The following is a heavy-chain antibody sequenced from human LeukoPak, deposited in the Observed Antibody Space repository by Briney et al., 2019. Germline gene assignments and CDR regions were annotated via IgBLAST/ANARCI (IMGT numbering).Heavy chain of an antibody. D-gene: IGHD3-22*01. V-gene: IGHV1-69*04. J-gene: IGHJ4*02. CDR3: ARAGGGYDSSGYSY. CDR2: IIPILGIA. Sequence: ASVKVSCKASGGTFTSYAISWVRQAPGQGLEWMGRIIPILGIANYAQKFQGRVTITADKSTSTAYMELSSLRSDDTAVYYCARAGGGYDSSGYSYWGQGTLVTVSS. CDR1: GGTFTSYA.